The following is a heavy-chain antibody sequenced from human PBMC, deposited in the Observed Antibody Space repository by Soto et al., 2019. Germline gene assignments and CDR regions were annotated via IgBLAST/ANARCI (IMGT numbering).Heavy chain of an antibody. CDR1: GGSFSGYY. V-gene: IGHV4-34*01. D-gene: IGHD2-2*01. CDR3: ARGFNSSTSPLFDY. CDR2: INHSGST. Sequence: SETLSLTCAVYGGSFSGYYWSWIRQPPGKGLEWIGEINHSGSTNYNPSLKSRVTISVDTSKNQFSLKLSSVTAADTAVYYCARGFNSSTSPLFDYWGQGTLVTVS. J-gene: IGHJ4*02.